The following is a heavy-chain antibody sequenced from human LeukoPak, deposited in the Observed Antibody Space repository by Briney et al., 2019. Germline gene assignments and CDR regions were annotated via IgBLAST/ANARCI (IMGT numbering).Heavy chain of an antibody. CDR1: GYTFTTYG. V-gene: IGHV1-18*01. CDR2: ISAYNGDT. Sequence: ASVKVSCKASGYTFTTYGISWVRQAPGQGLEWVGWISAYNGDTNYAQKVQGRVTMTTDTSTSTAYMDLRSLRSDDTAVYYCARGGYYGSGSFPDYWGQGTLVSVSS. CDR3: ARGGYYGSGSFPDY. D-gene: IGHD3-10*01. J-gene: IGHJ4*02.